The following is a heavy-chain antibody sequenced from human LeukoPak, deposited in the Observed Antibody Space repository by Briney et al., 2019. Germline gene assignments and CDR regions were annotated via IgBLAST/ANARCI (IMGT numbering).Heavy chain of an antibody. J-gene: IGHJ4*02. CDR3: AKMVAPGNFDY. V-gene: IGHV3-23*01. D-gene: IGHD2-8*01. CDR1: GFTFSSYA. CDR2: INGGGAGT. Sequence: PGGSLRLSCAASGFTFSSYAMSWVRQAPGKELEWVSAINGGGAGTYYADSVKGRFTISRDNSKNTLYLQMNSLRGEDTAVYYCAKMVAPGNFDYWGQGTLVTVSS.